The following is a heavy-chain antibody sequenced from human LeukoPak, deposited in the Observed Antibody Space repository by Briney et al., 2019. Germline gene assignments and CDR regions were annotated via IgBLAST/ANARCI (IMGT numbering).Heavy chain of an antibody. CDR1: GFTFNDYA. Sequence: GGSLRLSCAASGFTFNDYAMRWVRQAPGKGLEWVSAISGGGYNTYYADSVKGRFTTSRDNSKNTLYLQINSLRAEDTAVYYCAYYDLLTGFFDYWGQGTLVTVSS. V-gene: IGHV3-23*01. J-gene: IGHJ4*02. CDR2: ISGGGYNT. D-gene: IGHD3-9*01. CDR3: AYYDLLTGFFDY.